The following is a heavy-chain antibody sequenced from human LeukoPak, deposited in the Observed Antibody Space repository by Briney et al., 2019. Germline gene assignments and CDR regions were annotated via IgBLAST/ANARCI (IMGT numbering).Heavy chain of an antibody. D-gene: IGHD7-27*01. CDR2: INPNSGGT. J-gene: IGHJ6*02. Sequence: ASEKVSCKASGYTFTGYYMHWVRQAPGQGLEWMGWINPNSGGTNYAQKFQGRVTMTRDTSISTAYMELSRLRSDDTAVYYCASLLGRVVLPATADYYYYYGMDVWGQGTTVTVSS. CDR3: ASLLGRVVLPATADYYYYYGMDV. CDR1: GYTFTGYY. V-gene: IGHV1-2*02.